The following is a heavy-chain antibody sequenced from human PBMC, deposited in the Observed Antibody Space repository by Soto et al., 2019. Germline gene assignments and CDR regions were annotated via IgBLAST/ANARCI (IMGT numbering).Heavy chain of an antibody. D-gene: IGHD3-10*01. CDR3: ARGRVPAV. V-gene: IGHV4-59*01. CDR1: GESLNSYY. CDR2: VHYSGST. J-gene: IGHJ4*02. Sequence: SETLSLTCTVSGESLNSYYWSWIRQPPGKGLEWIGFVHYSGSTGYNPSLKSRVTISVDTSKNQLSLKVTSVTTADTAIYFCARGRVPAVWGQGTLVTVSS.